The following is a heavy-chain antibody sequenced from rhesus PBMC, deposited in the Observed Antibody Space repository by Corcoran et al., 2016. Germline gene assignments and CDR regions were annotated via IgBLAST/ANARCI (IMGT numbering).Heavy chain of an antibody. V-gene: IGHV4-127*01. Sequence: QMQLQESGPGLVKPSETLSLTCAVSGYSISSGYGWSWIRQPPGKGMEWIGYIGGSRGSTNYNPSLKRRVTISKDTSKNQFSLKLSSVTAADTAVYYCARSWGHHFDDWGQGVLVTVSS. D-gene: IGHD7-45*01. CDR2: IGGSRGST. CDR3: ARSWGHHFDD. J-gene: IGHJ4*01. CDR1: GYSISSGYG.